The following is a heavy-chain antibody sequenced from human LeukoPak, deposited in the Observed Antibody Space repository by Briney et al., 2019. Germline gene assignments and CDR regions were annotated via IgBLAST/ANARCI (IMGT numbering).Heavy chain of an antibody. V-gene: IGHV1-24*01. J-gene: IGHJ3*02. Sequence: ASVKASCKVSGYTLTELSMHWVRQAPGKGLEWMGGFDPEDGETIYAQKFQGRVTMTEDTSTDTAYMELSSLRSEDTAVYYCATERGGYFDWFFSDIWGQGTMVTVSS. CDR1: GYTLTELS. D-gene: IGHD3-9*01. CDR3: ATERGGYFDWFFSDI. CDR2: FDPEDGET.